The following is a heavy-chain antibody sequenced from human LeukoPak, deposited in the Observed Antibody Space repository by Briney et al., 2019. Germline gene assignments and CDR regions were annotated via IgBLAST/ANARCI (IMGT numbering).Heavy chain of an antibody. CDR1: GGSISSYY. V-gene: IGHV4-59*01. Sequence: SETLSLTCTVSGGSISSYYWSWIRQPPGKGLEWIGYIYYSGSTNYNPSLKGRVTISVDTSKNQFSLKLSSVTAADTAVYYCARGMLFRAFDIWGQGTMVTVSS. D-gene: IGHD2-21*01. CDR2: IYYSGST. CDR3: ARGMLFRAFDI. J-gene: IGHJ3*02.